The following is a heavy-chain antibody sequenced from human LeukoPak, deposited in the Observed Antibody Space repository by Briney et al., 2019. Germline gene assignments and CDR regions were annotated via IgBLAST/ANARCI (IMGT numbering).Heavy chain of an antibody. D-gene: IGHD3-22*01. CDR1: GYTFTIYG. CDR2: ISVYNGNT. Sequence: ASVKVSCKASGYTFTIYGISWVRQAPGQGLEWMGWISVYNGNTNYAQKLQGRVTMTTDTSTSTAYMELRSLRSDDTAVYYCARAAVVVITTHYYYMDVWGKGTTVTVSS. V-gene: IGHV1-18*01. J-gene: IGHJ6*03. CDR3: ARAAVVVITTHYYYMDV.